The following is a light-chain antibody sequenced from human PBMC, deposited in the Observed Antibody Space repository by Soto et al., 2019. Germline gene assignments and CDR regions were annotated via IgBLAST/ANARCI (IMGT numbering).Light chain of an antibody. J-gene: IGKJ1*01. Sequence: EIVLTQSPATLSLSPGERATLSCRASQSVSSYLAWYQQKPGQAPRLLIYDASNRATSIPARFSGSGSGTDFTLTIRSLEPEDFAVYYCQQRSNWPRTFGQGTKVEIK. V-gene: IGKV3-11*01. CDR2: DAS. CDR1: QSVSSY. CDR3: QQRSNWPRT.